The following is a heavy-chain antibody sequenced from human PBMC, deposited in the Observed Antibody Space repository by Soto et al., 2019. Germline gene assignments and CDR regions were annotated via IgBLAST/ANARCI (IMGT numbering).Heavy chain of an antibody. D-gene: IGHD3-10*01. CDR3: ARDHYGPGWFDP. J-gene: IGHJ5*02. CDR2: ISSSSSYT. Sequence: GGSLRLSCAASGFTFSDYYMSWIRQAPGKGLEWVSYISSSSSYTNYADSVKGRFTISRDNAKSSLYLQMNSLRAEDTAVYYCARDHYGPGWFDPWGQGTLVTVSS. V-gene: IGHV3-11*05. CDR1: GFTFSDYY.